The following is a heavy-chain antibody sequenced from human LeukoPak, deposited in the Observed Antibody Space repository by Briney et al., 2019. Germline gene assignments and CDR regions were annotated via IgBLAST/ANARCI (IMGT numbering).Heavy chain of an antibody. CDR2: IRYDGSNT. CDR1: GFTFSSYA. Sequence: PGRSLRLSCAASGFTFSSYAMHWVRQAPGKGLEWVTFIRYDGSNTYSADSVKGRFTISRDNSKNTLYLQMNSLRSEDTAVYYCAKDGYSSASSFHYYYYMDVWGKGTTVTVSS. CDR3: AKDGYSSASSFHYYYYMDV. J-gene: IGHJ6*03. V-gene: IGHV3-30*04. D-gene: IGHD2-15*01.